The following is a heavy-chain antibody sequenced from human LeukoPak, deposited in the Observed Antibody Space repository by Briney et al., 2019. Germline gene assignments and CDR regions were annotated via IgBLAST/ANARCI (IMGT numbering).Heavy chain of an antibody. J-gene: IGHJ3*02. Sequence: ASVKVACKASGYTFTSYDINWVRQATGQGLERMGWMNPIGGNTGYAQKFQGRVTITRNNSISTAYMELSSLSSADTAVYYCARDTVGGAFDIWGQGTMVTVSS. V-gene: IGHV1-8*01. CDR1: GYTFTSYD. D-gene: IGHD4-11*01. CDR2: MNPIGGNT. CDR3: ARDTVGGAFDI.